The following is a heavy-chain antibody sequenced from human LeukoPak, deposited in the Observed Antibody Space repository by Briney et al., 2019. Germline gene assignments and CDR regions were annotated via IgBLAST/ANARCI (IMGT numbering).Heavy chain of an antibody. V-gene: IGHV3-74*01. CDR1: GFTFSSYW. Sequence: PGGSLRLSCAASGFTFSSYWMHWVRHAPGKGLVWVSRINSDGSSTSYADSVKGRFTISRDNSKNTLYLQMNSLRAEDTAVYYCAREERGYSYGIYYYYGMDVWGQGTTVTVSS. D-gene: IGHD5-18*01. CDR2: INSDGSST. CDR3: AREERGYSYGIYYYYGMDV. J-gene: IGHJ6*02.